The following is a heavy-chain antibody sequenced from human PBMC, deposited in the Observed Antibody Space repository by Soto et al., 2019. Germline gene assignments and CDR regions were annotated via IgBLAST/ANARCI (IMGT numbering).Heavy chain of an antibody. Sequence: ASVKVSCKASGGTFSSYAISWVRQAPGQGLEWMGGIIPIFGTANYAQKFQGRVTITADESTSTAYMELSSLRSEDTAVYYCARPGDSKDTAMVILTPYYYYGMDVWGQGTTVTVSS. CDR2: IIPIFGTA. D-gene: IGHD5-18*01. CDR1: GGTFSSYA. CDR3: ARPGDSKDTAMVILTPYYYYGMDV. V-gene: IGHV1-69*13. J-gene: IGHJ6*02.